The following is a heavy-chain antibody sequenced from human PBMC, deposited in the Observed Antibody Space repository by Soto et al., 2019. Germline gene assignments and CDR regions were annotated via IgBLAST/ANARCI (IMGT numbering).Heavy chain of an antibody. J-gene: IGHJ4*02. CDR2: IKQDGSET. CDR3: ARDSPFDY. CDR1: GFSFSTSW. Sequence: PGGSLRLSCAASGFSFSTSWMSWVRQAPGKGLEWVANIKQDGSETYYVDSVKGRFTLSRDNAKNSVYLQMNSLRAEDTAVYYCARDSPFDYWGQGTLVTVSS. V-gene: IGHV3-7*03.